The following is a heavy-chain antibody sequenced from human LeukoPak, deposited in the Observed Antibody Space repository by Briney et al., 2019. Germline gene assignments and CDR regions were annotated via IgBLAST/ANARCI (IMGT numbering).Heavy chain of an antibody. CDR1: GFTFSSYA. D-gene: IGHD1-26*01. Sequence: GGSLSLSCAASGFTFSSYAMSWVRQAPGKGLEWVSAISGSGGSTYYADSVKGRFTISRDNSKNTLYLQMNSLRAEDTAVYYCARDRGPTPYSGSQYLNFDYWGQGTLVTVSS. CDR3: ARDRGPTPYSGSQYLNFDY. CDR2: ISGSGGST. V-gene: IGHV3-23*01. J-gene: IGHJ4*02.